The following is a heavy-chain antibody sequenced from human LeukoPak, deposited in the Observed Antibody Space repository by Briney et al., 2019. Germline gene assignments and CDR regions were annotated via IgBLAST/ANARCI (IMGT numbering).Heavy chain of an antibody. J-gene: IGHJ6*03. CDR3: AIANIAAAGTNYYYYMDV. V-gene: IGHV4-39*07. CDR2: IYYSGTP. CDR1: GGSINTAYY. Sequence: PSETLSLTCTVSGGSINTAYYWGWIRQPPGKGPEWIGSIYYSGTPYYNPSLKSRVTMSVDTSKNQFSLKLSSVTAADTAVYYCAIANIAAAGTNYYYYMDVWGKGTTVTVSS. D-gene: IGHD6-13*01.